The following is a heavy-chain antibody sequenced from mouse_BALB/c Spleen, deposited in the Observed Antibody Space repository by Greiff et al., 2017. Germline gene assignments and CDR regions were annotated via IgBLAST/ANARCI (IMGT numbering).Heavy chain of an antibody. CDR2: IYPGDGDT. Sequence: QVHVKQSGAELVRPGSSVKISCKASGYAFSSYWMNWVKQRPGQGLEWIGQIYPGDGDTNYNGKFKGKATLTADKSSSTAYMQLSSLTSEDSAVYFCARGPVGMDYWGQGTAVTVSS. J-gene: IGHJ4*01. CDR1: GYAFSSYW. V-gene: IGHV1-80*01. CDR3: ARGPVGMDY.